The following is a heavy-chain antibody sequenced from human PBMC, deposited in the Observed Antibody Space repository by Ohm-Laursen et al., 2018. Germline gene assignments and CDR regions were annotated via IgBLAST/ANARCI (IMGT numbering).Heavy chain of an antibody. CDR3: ASGQGYGFKGFDY. V-gene: IGHV3-66*01. J-gene: IGHJ4*02. Sequence: GSLRLSCAASGFTVSSNYMSWVRQAPGKGLEWVSVIYSGGSTYYADSVKGRFTISRDNSKNTLYLQVNSLRAEDTAVYYCASGQGYGFKGFDYWGQGTLVTVSS. D-gene: IGHD5-18*01. CDR2: IYSGGST. CDR1: GFTVSSNY.